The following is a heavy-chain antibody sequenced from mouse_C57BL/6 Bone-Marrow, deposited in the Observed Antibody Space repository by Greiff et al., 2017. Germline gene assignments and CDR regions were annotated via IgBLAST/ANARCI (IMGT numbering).Heavy chain of an antibody. J-gene: IGHJ3*01. D-gene: IGHD1-1*01. CDR2: INPNYGTT. CDR3: ASHYYGSSYWFAY. CDR1: GYSFTDYN. Sequence: VQLQQSGPELVKPGASVKISCKASGYSFTDYNMNWVKQSNGKSLEWIGVINPNYGTTSYNQKFKGKATLTVDQSSNTAYMQLNSLTSEDSAVYYCASHYYGSSYWFAYWGQGTLVTVSA. V-gene: IGHV1-39*01.